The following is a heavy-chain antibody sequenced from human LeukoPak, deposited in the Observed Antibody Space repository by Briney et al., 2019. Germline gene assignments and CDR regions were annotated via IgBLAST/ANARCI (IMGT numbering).Heavy chain of an antibody. CDR2: MNPNSGNT. D-gene: IGHD1-26*01. V-gene: IGHV1-8*03. J-gene: IGHJ5*02. Sequence: GASVKVSCKASGYTFTKYAMNWVRQAPGQGLKWMGWMNPNSGNTGYAQKFQGRVTITRNTSISTAYMELSSLRSEDTAVYYCARGRYSGSPNWFDPWGQGTLVTVSS. CDR1: GYTFTKYA. CDR3: ARGRYSGSPNWFDP.